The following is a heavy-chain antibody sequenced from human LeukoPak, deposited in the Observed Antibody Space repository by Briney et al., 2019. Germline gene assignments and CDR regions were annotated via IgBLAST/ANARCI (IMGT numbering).Heavy chain of an antibody. CDR3: AKDLWDCSSTSCYYYYYGMDA. V-gene: IGHV3-23*01. CDR2: ISGSGGST. J-gene: IGHJ6*02. CDR1: GFTFSSYA. D-gene: IGHD2-2*01. Sequence: GSLRLSCAASGFTFSSYAMSWVRQAPGKGLERVSAISGSGGSTYYADSVKGRFTISRDNSKNTLYLQMNSLRAEDTAVYYCAKDLWDCSSTSCYYYYYGMDAWGQGTTVTVSS.